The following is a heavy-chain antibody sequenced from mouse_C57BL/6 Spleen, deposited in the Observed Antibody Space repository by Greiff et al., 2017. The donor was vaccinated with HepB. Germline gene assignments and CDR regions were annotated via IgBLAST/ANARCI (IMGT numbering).Heavy chain of an antibody. J-gene: IGHJ3*01. Sequence: EVQVVESGGDLVKPGGSLTLSCAASGFTFSSYGMSWVRQTPDKRLEWVATISSGGSYTYYPDSVKGRFTISRDHAKHPLYRPMSSLKSEDTAMYYCARHNYSNYLFAYWGQGTLVTVSA. CDR1: GFTFSSYG. CDR2: ISSGGSYT. D-gene: IGHD2-5*01. V-gene: IGHV5-6*01. CDR3: ARHNYSNYLFAY.